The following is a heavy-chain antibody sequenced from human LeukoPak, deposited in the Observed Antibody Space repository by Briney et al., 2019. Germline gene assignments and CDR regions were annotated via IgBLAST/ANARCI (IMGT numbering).Heavy chain of an antibody. D-gene: IGHD4-17*01. CDR3: ARQTMTTADAFDI. J-gene: IGHJ3*02. CDR2: IYYTGNT. V-gene: IGHV4-59*08. Sequence: SETLSLTCTVSGDSINNYYWSWIRQPPGKGLEWIGDIYYTGNTNYNPSLKSRVTLSVDTPKNQFSLKLGSVTAADTAVYYCARQTMTTADAFDIWGQGTMVTVSS. CDR1: GDSINNYY.